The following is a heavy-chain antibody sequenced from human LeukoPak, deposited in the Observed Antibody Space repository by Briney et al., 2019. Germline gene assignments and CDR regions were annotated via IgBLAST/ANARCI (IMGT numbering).Heavy chain of an antibody. CDR3: ARDSSYCSSTGCYDAFDI. V-gene: IGHV3-11*04. D-gene: IGHD2-2*01. J-gene: IGHJ3*02. CDR1: GFTFSDYY. CDR2: ISSSGSTI. Sequence: GGSLRLSCAASGFTFSDYYMNWIRQAPGKGLEWVSYISSSGSTIYYADSVKGRFTISRDNAKNSLYLQMNSLGGEDTAMYYCARDSSYCSSTGCYDAFDIWGQGAKVTVSS.